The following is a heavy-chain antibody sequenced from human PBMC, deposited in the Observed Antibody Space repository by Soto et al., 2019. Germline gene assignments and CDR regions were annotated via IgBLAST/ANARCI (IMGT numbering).Heavy chain of an antibody. V-gene: IGHV1-8*01. J-gene: IGHJ3*02. D-gene: IGHD2-15*01. CDR1: GYTFTSYD. CDR2: MNPNSGNT. Sequence: ASVKVSCKASGYTFTSYDINWVRQATGQGLEWMGWMNPNSGNTGYAQKFQGRVTMTRNTSISTAYMELSSLRSEDTAVYYCARECSGGSCYSGAVAFDIWGQGTMVTVS. CDR3: ARECSGGSCYSGAVAFDI.